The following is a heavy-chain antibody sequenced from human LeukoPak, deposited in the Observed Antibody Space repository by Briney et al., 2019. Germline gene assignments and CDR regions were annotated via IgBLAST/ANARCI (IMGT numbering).Heavy chain of an antibody. J-gene: IGHJ4*02. CDR1: GFTFSSYS. CDR2: MSASTTTT. D-gene: IGHD1-26*01. Sequence: PGGSLRLFCTASGFTFSSYSMNWVRQAPGKGLEWISYMSASTTTTYYADSVKGRFTISRDNAKNSLFLQLYSLRAEDTAVYFCARATRMWEVLDYWGQGTLVTVSS. V-gene: IGHV3-48*04. CDR3: ARATRMWEVLDY.